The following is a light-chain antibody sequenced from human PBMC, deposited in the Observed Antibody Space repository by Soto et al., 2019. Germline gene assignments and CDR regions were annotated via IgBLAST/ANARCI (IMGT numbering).Light chain of an antibody. Sequence: EIVLTQSPGTLSLSPGDRATLSCRASEPITSSSLAWYQQKPGQAPGLLIYGAFTRATGIPDRFRGGGYGTDFTLTITRLEPEDAAVYFCQQYLRSPLTFGGGTRVE. J-gene: IGKJ4*01. V-gene: IGKV3-20*01. CDR2: GAF. CDR1: EPITSSS. CDR3: QQYLRSPLT.